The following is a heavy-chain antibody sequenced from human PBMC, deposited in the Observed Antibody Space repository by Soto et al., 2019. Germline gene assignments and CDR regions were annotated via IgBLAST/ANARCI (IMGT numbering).Heavy chain of an antibody. V-gene: IGHV3-33*01. CDR3: ARDQGWFVP. Sequence: QVQLVESGGGVVQPGRSLRLSCAASGFTFSSYGMHWVSQAPGKGLEWVAVIWYDGSNKYYADSVKGRFTISRDNSKNTLFLQINSLRAEDTAVYYCARDQGWFVPWGQGTLVTVSS. J-gene: IGHJ5*02. CDR2: IWYDGSNK. CDR1: GFTFSSYG.